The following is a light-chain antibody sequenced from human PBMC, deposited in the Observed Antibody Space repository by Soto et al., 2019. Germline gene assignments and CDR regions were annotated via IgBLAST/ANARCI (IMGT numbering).Light chain of an antibody. Sequence: DIRMTQSPSTLSASVGDRVTITCRASQTISSWLAWYQQKPGKAPKLLIYDVSSLESGVPSRFSGSGSGTEFTLTISSLQPDDFATYYCQQYNTFWTFGQGTKVEIK. J-gene: IGKJ1*01. CDR2: DVS. CDR1: QTISSW. V-gene: IGKV1-5*01. CDR3: QQYNTFWT.